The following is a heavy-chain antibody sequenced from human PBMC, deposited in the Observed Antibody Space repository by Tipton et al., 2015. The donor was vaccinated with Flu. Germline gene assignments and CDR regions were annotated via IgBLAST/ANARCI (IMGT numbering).Heavy chain of an antibody. CDR1: GGSISSSSYY. CDR2: IYYSGST. D-gene: IGHD6-19*01. Sequence: TLSLTCTVSGGSISSSSYYWGWIRQPPGKGLEWIGSIYYSGSTYYNPSLKSRVTISVDTSKNQFSLKLSSVTAADTAVYYCARITVRSSGSIYYFDYWGQGTRVTVSS. CDR3: ARITVRSSGSIYYFDY. V-gene: IGHV4-39*07. J-gene: IGHJ4*02.